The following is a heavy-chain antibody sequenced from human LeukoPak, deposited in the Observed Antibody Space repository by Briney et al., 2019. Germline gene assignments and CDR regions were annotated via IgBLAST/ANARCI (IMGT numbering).Heavy chain of an antibody. V-gene: IGHV4-4*02. CDR2: IYHSGST. CDR3: AREGGYYGSGIWSYGMDV. D-gene: IGHD3-10*01. CDR1: GGSISSSNW. Sequence: SGTLSLTCAVSGGSISSSNWWSWVRQPPGKGLEWIGEIYHSGSTNYNPSLKSRVTISVDTSKNQFSLKLSSATAADTAVYYCAREGGYYGSGIWSYGMDVWGQGTTVTVSS. J-gene: IGHJ6*02.